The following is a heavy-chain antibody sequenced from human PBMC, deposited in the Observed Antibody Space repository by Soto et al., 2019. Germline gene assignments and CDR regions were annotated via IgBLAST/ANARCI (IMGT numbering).Heavy chain of an antibody. CDR3: AKLGRYCSTFSCYVDY. J-gene: IGHJ4*02. D-gene: IGHD2-2*01. Sequence: EVQLLESGGGLVQPGGPLRLSCAASGFTFSNYAMSWVRQAPGKGLEWVSLISGSGDSAYYADSVKGRFTISRDSSKNTLFLQMNRLRAEDTAVYFCAKLGRYCSTFSCYVDYWGQGTLVTVSS. V-gene: IGHV3-23*01. CDR2: ISGSGDSA. CDR1: GFTFSNYA.